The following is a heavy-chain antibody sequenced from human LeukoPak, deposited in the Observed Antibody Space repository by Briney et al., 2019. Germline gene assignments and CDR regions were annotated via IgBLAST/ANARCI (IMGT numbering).Heavy chain of an antibody. D-gene: IGHD6-19*01. J-gene: IGHJ4*02. CDR3: ARVEGSSGWYYFDY. CDR1: GGSISNYY. Sequence: PSETLSLTCTVSGGSISNYYWSWIRQPPGKGLEWIGYIYYSGSTNYNPSLKSRVTISVDTSKNQFSLKLSSVTAADTAVYYCARVEGSSGWYYFDYWGQGTLVTVSS. CDR2: IYYSGST. V-gene: IGHV4-59*01.